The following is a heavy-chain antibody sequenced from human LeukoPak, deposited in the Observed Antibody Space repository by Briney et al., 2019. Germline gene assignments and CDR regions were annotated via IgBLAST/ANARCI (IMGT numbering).Heavy chain of an antibody. CDR1: GFTFSGSA. Sequence: GGSLKLSCVASGFTFSGSAMHWVRQASGKGLEWVGRIRSKATDYATAYAASVKGRFTISRDDSKNTAYLQMNSLKTEDTAVYYCTRRNDILAGYGFDYWGQGTLATVSS. CDR2: IRSKATDYAT. CDR3: TRRNDILAGYGFDY. V-gene: IGHV3-73*01. D-gene: IGHD3-9*01. J-gene: IGHJ4*02.